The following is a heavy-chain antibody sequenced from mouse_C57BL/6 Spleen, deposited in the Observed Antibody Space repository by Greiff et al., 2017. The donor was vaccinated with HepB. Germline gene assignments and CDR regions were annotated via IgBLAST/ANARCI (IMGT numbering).Heavy chain of an antibody. V-gene: IGHV5-17*01. D-gene: IGHD2-5*01. CDR1: GFTFSDYG. CDR3: AMPYSNYAWSAY. J-gene: IGHJ3*01. Sequence: EVMLVVSGGGLVKPGGSLTLSCAASGFTFSDYGMHWVRQAPGKGLEWVAYISSGSSTIYYADTVKGRFTISRDNAKNTLFLQMTSMRSEDTAMYYCAMPYSNYAWSAYWGQGTLVTVSA. CDR2: ISSGSSTI.